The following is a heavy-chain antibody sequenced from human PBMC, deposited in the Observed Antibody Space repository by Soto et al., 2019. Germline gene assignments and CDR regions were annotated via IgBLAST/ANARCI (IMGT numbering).Heavy chain of an antibody. Sequence: EVQLVESGGGLVQLGRSLRLSCEASGFTFNDYAMHWVRQAPGKGLEWVSRISRSSDYIDYADSVKGRFTFSRDNAKNSLYLQMNSLRTEDTALYYCAKDRYCSGGDCSGGFDYWGQGTLVTVSS. CDR1: GFTFNDYA. V-gene: IGHV3-9*01. D-gene: IGHD2-15*01. CDR2: ISRSSDYI. CDR3: AKDRYCSGGDCSGGFDY. J-gene: IGHJ4*02.